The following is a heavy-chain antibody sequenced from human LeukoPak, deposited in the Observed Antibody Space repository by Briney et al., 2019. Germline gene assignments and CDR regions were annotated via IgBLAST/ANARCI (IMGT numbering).Heavy chain of an antibody. CDR1: GFTFGDYA. CDR3: TRVWGGYDLFDY. CDR2: IRSKVYGGTT. V-gene: IGHV3-49*04. Sequence: PGRSLRLSCTASGFTFGDYAMSWVRPAPGKGLEWVGFIRSKVYGGTTEYAASVKGRFTISRDDSKSIAYLQMNSLKTEDTAVYYCTRVWGGYDLFDYWGQGTLVTVSS. D-gene: IGHD5-12*01. J-gene: IGHJ4*02.